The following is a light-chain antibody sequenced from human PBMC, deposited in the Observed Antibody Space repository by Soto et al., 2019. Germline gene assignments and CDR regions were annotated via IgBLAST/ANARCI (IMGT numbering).Light chain of an antibody. CDR3: QQYGSSPWT. CDR1: QTIRSNS. J-gene: IGKJ1*01. CDR2: GAS. V-gene: IGKV3-20*01. Sequence: ETVLTQSPGTLSLSPGERATLSCRASQTIRSNSLAWYRQTPGQAPRLLIYGASNRATGIAARFSGSGSGTDFTLIISRLEPEDFALYYCQQYGSSPWTFGQGTKVEIK.